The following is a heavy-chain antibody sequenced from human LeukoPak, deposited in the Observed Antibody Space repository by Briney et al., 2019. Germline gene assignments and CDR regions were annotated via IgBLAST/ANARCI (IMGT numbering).Heavy chain of an antibody. CDR3: ARSSESYDSSGYYSYYFDY. Sequence: SETLSLTCTVSGGSISSYYWSWIRQPPGKGLEWIGYIHYSGSTNYNPSLKSRVTISVDTSKNQFSLKLCSVTAADTAVYYCARSSESYDSSGYYSYYFDYWGQGTLVTVSS. V-gene: IGHV4-59*01. CDR1: GGSISSYY. CDR2: IHYSGST. J-gene: IGHJ4*02. D-gene: IGHD3-22*01.